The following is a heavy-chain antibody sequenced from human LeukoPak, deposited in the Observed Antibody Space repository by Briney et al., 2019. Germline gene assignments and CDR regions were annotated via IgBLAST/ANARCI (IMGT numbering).Heavy chain of an antibody. J-gene: IGHJ4*02. CDR3: AKSLGYSSGL. CDR1: GFTFNNYA. V-gene: IGHV3-23*01. Sequence: GGSLRLSCAASGFTFNNYAMNWVRQAPGKGLEWVSGISTSGGTTYYADSVKGRFTISRDNSKNTLDLQMNSLRAEDTAVYYGAKSLGYSSGLWGQGTLVTVSS. CDR2: ISTSGGTT. D-gene: IGHD6-19*01.